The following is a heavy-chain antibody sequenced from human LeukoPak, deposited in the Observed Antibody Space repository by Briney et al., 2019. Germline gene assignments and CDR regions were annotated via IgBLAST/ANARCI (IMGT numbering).Heavy chain of an antibody. CDR3: VTGERGVVPTNNWFDP. CDR2: IKHDGREK. CDR1: GFTFPTHG. V-gene: IGHV3-7*01. Sequence: GGSLRLSCAASGFTFPTHGMNWVRQAPGKGLEWVANIKHDGREKYYVDSVRGRFTISRDNAKKALSLQMNSLRAEDTAVYYCVTGERGVVPTNNWFDPWRQGPLVPVP. J-gene: IGHJ5*02. D-gene: IGHD3-10*01.